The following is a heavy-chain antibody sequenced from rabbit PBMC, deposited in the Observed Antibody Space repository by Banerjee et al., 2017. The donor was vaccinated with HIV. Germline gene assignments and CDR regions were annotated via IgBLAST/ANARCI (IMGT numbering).Heavy chain of an antibody. CDR1: GFSFSNKYV. CDR3: ARAYGSASGYDL. Sequence: QEQLEESGGDLVKPEGSLTLTCTASGFSFSNKYVMCWVRQAPGKGLEWIACIYGGSYGSTYYASWAKGRFTISKTSSTTVTLQMTSLTVADTATYLCARAYGSASGYDLWGPGTLVTVS. CDR2: IYGGSYGST. V-gene: IGHV1S45*01. D-gene: IGHD1-1*01. J-gene: IGHJ4*01.